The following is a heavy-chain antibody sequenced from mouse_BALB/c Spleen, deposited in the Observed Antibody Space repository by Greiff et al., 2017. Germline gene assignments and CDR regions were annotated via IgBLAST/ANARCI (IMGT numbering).Heavy chain of an antibody. CDR2: IYPGNSDT. CDR1: GYTFTSYW. CDR3: TRWGYYYGSSYDYFDY. Sequence: EVQLQQSGTVLARPGASVKMSCKASGYTFTSYWMHWVKQRPGQGLEWIGAIYPGNSDTSYNQKFKGKAKLTAVTSTSTAYMELSSLTNEDSAVYYCTRWGYYYGSSYDYFDYWGQGTTLTVSS. J-gene: IGHJ2*01. D-gene: IGHD1-1*01. V-gene: IGHV1-5*01.